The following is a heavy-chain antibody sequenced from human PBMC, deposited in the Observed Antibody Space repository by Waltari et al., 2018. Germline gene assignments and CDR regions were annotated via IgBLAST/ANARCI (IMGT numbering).Heavy chain of an antibody. CDR1: GGSISSSPYY. CDR3: ARHWKKSGYRFDP. CDR2: IYYTGST. Sequence: QLQLQESGPGLVKPSETLSLTCTVSGGSISSSPYYWGWIRQSPGKGLEWIGNIYYTGSTYYNPTLKSRVTLAGDMSKNQFSLKLSAVTAADTAVYYCARHWKKSGYRFDPWGRGTLVTVSS. V-gene: IGHV4-39*01. J-gene: IGHJ5*02. D-gene: IGHD5-12*01.